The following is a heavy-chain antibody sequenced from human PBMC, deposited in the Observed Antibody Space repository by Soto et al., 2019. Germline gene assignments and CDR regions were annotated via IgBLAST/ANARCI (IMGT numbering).Heavy chain of an antibody. CDR3: ARVRRDVI. Sequence: QVQLVQSGAELKRPGASVTISCTASGFPFTNYYMIWVRQAPGQGLEWMGKINPSGGATTYAQNFQGRLTVTSDTSSSTVHMEIIGLTSDDTAVYYCARVRRDVIWGQGTPVTVSS. J-gene: IGHJ4*02. CDR2: INPSGGAT. CDR1: GFPFTNYY. V-gene: IGHV1-46*01.